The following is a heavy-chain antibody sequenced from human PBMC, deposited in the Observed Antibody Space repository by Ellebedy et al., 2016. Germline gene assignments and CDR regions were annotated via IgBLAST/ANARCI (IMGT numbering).Heavy chain of an antibody. D-gene: IGHD6-19*01. J-gene: IGHJ4*02. CDR3: ARQALDRRGIAVAGTIDY. CDR1: GGSISSYY. CDR2: IYYSGST. Sequence: SETLSLTXTVSGGSISSYYWSWIRQPPGKGLEWIGYIYYSGSTNYNPSLKSRVTISVDTSKNQFSLKLSSVTAADTAVYYCARQALDRRGIAVAGTIDYWGQGTLVTVSS. V-gene: IGHV4-59*08.